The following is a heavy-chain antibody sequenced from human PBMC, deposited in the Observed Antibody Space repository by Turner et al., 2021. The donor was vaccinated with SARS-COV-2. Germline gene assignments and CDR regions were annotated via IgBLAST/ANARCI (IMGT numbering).Heavy chain of an antibody. CDR2: IYYSGST. CDR3: APAPITMVRGVITFGWFDP. J-gene: IGHJ5*02. D-gene: IGHD3-10*01. Sequence: QLQLQESGPGLVKPSETLSLTCTVSGGSISSSSYYWGWIRQPPGKGLEWIGSIYYSGSTYYNPSLKRRVTISVDTSKNQFSLKLSSVTAADTAVYYCAPAPITMVRGVITFGWFDPWGQGTLVTVSS. V-gene: IGHV4-39*01. CDR1: GGSISSSSYY.